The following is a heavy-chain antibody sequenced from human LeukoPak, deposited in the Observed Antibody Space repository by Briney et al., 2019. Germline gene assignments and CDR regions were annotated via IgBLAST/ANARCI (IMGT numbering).Heavy chain of an antibody. CDR3: AIAAGWEQAY. Sequence: GGSLRLSCAASGFTFSSYWLSWVRQAPGKGLEWVANIKEDGSARHYVDSVKGRFTISSDNAKKSLYLQMSSLRAEDTAVYYCAIAAGWEQAYWGQGTLVTVSS. D-gene: IGHD1-26*01. V-gene: IGHV3-7*01. CDR1: GFTFSSYW. CDR2: IKEDGSAR. J-gene: IGHJ4*02.